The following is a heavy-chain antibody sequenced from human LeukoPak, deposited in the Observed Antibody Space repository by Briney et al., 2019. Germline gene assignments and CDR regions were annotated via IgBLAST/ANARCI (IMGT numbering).Heavy chain of an antibody. V-gene: IGHV4-39*07. CDR3: ARGPYSYDSSGCFDY. CDR2: IFYSGST. J-gene: IGHJ4*02. CDR1: GGSISTSSYY. Sequence: PSETLSLTCTVSGGSISTSSYYWGWVRQPPGKGLEWIGNIFYSGSTYYSPSLKSRVTISLDTSRNQFSLKLNSVTAADTAVYYCARGPYSYDSSGCFDYWGQGTLVTVSS. D-gene: IGHD3-22*01.